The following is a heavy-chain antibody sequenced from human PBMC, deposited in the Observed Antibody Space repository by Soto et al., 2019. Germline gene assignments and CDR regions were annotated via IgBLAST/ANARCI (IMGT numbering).Heavy chain of an antibody. V-gene: IGHV5-10-1*01. CDR1: GYSFTSYW. CDR2: IDPSDSYT. CDR3: ARHNYYGSGSYGLPGPEYYFDY. D-gene: IGHD3-10*01. Sequence: PGESLKISCKGSGYSFTSYWISWVRKMPGKGLEWMGRIDPSDSYTNYSPSFQGHVTISADKSISTAYLQWSSLKASDTAMYYCARHNYYGSGSYGLPGPEYYFDYWGQGTLVTVSS. J-gene: IGHJ4*02.